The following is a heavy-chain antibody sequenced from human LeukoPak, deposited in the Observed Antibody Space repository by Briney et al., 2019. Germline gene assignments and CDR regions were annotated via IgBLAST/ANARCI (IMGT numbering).Heavy chain of an antibody. J-gene: IGHJ4*02. Sequence: ASVKVSCKASGYTFTGYYMHWVRQPPGQGLSWMGWINPNSGGKNYAQKFQGRVTMTRDTSISTAYMELSRLRSDDTAVYYCARESATPGGFDYWGQGTLVTVSS. V-gene: IGHV1-2*02. D-gene: IGHD1-26*01. CDR2: INPNSGGK. CDR3: ARESATPGGFDY. CDR1: GYTFTGYY.